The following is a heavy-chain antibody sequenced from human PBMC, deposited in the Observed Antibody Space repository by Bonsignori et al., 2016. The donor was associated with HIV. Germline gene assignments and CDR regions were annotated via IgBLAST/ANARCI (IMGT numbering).Heavy chain of an antibody. Sequence: QLQLQESGPGLVKPSETVSLTCTVSGGSIITTADSWAWVRQPPGKGLEWIVTVFYXGPTHYTPSLKSRVTTSVDTSKNQFSLNLSSATAADTAVYYCARRRGNGRGYHYFDYWGQGTLVSVSS. J-gene: IGHJ4*02. V-gene: IGHV4-39*01. CDR3: ARRRGNGRGYHYFDY. CDR1: GGSIITTADS. D-gene: IGHD3-22*01. CDR2: VFYXGPT.